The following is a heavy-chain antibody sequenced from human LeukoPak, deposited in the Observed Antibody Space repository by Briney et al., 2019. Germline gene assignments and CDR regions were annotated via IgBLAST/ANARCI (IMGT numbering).Heavy chain of an antibody. J-gene: IGHJ3*02. Sequence: SETLSLTCTVSGGSISIYYWSWIRQPAGKGLEWIGRIYTSGSTNYNPSLKSRVTMSVDTSKNQFSLKLSSVTAADTAVYYCARGGLGRELLIFDIWGQGTMVTVSS. V-gene: IGHV4-4*07. CDR3: ARGGLGRELLIFDI. CDR2: IYTSGST. D-gene: IGHD1-26*01. CDR1: GGSISIYY.